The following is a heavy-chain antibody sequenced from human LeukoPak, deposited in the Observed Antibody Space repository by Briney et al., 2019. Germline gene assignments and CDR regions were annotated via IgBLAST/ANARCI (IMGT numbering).Heavy chain of an antibody. V-gene: IGHV1-24*01. CDR3: ATDGLVTDAFDI. Sequence: ASVKVSCKASGGTFSSYAISWVRQAPGKGLEWMGGFDPEDGETIYAQKFQGRVTMTEDTSTDTAYMELSSLRSEDTAVYYCATDGLVTDAFDIWGQGTMVTVSS. D-gene: IGHD2-21*02. CDR1: GGTFSSYA. CDR2: FDPEDGET. J-gene: IGHJ3*02.